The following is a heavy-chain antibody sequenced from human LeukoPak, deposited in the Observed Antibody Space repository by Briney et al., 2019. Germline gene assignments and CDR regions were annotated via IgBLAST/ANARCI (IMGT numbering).Heavy chain of an antibody. CDR3: ARDPARNLGSGHLDWYFDL. Sequence: PSETLSLTCTVSGGSISTSYWSWIRQPPGKGLEWIRYIFYSGSTDSNPSLKSRVTISVDMSTNQVSLKLRSVTAADTAVYYCARDPARNLGSGHLDWYFDLWGRGTLVTVSP. V-gene: IGHV4-59*12. D-gene: IGHD3-22*01. CDR2: IFYSGST. J-gene: IGHJ2*01. CDR1: GGSISTSY.